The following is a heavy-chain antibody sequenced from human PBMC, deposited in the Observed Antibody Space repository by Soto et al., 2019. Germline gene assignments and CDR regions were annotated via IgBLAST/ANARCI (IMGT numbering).Heavy chain of an antibody. CDR1: GFTFSNHA. CDR2: ISSSGSGT. Sequence: GGSLRLSCAASGFTFSNHAMSWVRQAPGKGLEWVSGISSSGSGTYHADSVKGRFTVSRDNSKNTLYLQMNSLRAEDTAVYYCAKLSSEFVDYWGQGTLVTVSS. D-gene: IGHD3-10*01. J-gene: IGHJ4*02. CDR3: AKLSSEFVDY. V-gene: IGHV3-23*01.